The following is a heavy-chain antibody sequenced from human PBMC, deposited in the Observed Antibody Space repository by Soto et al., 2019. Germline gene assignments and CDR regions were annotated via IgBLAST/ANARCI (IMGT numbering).Heavy chain of an antibody. CDR3: AVDHYYDSSGYDAFDI. J-gene: IGHJ3*02. Sequence: SCPTLVNPTQTLTLTCTFSGFSLSTTGMRVSWIRQPPGKALEWLARIDWDDDKFYSTSLKTRLTISRDTSRNLVVLTMTNVDPGDTATYYCAVDHYYDSSGYDAFDIWGQGTLVTVSS. CDR1: GFSLSTTGMR. V-gene: IGHV2-70*04. D-gene: IGHD3-22*01. CDR2: IDWDDDK.